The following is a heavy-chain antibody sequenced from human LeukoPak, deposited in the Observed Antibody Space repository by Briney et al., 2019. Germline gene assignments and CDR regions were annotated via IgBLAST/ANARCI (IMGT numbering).Heavy chain of an antibody. V-gene: IGHV4-61*02. CDR2: IYTSGST. CDR1: GGSISSGNYY. D-gene: IGHD4-17*01. J-gene: IGHJ4*02. CDR3: ARASYGDYNFDY. Sequence: SQTLSLTCTVSGGSISSGNYYWSWIRQPAGKGLEWIGRIYTSGSTNSNPSLKGRVTMSVDTSKNQFSLKLTSVTAADTAVYYCARASYGDYNFDYWGQGTLVTVSS.